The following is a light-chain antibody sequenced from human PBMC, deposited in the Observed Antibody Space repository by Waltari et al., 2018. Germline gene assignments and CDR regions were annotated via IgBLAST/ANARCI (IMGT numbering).Light chain of an antibody. J-gene: IGLJ2*01. Sequence: QSALTQPASVSGSPGQSITISCTGTSSDVGSYKLVSWYQQHPGTAPSLMNCADSNRPSGSSNRFSGCKSGNTASLTISGLQAEVEAAYYCCSYAGSSTVKFGEGTYLTVL. CDR3: CSYAGSSTVK. V-gene: IGLV2-23*01. CDR2: ADS. CDR1: SSDVGSYKL.